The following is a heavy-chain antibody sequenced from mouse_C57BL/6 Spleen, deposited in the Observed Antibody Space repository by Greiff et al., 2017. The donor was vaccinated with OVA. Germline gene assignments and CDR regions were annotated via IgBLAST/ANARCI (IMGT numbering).Heavy chain of an antibody. CDR3: ARKGWLLSYAMDY. J-gene: IGHJ4*01. Sequence: VQLQESGPGLVQPSQSLSIPCTVSGFSFTSYGVHWVRQSPGKGLEWLGVLWRGGSTDYNAAFISRLSISKDNSKSQVFFKMNSLQADDTAIYYCARKGWLLSYAMDYWGQGTSVTVSS. D-gene: IGHD2-3*01. CDR1: GFSFTSYG. V-gene: IGHV2-2*01. CDR2: LWRGGST.